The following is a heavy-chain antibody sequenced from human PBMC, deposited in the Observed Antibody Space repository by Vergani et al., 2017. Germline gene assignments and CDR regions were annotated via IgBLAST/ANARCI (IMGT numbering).Heavy chain of an antibody. Sequence: QVQLVQSGAEVKKPGSSVKVSCKASGGTFSSYAISWVRQAPGQGLEWMGGIIPIFGTANYAQKFQGRVTITADKSTSTAYMELSRLRSDDTAVYYCAVSDAPSTNHDYWGQGTLVTVSS. J-gene: IGHJ4*02. CDR1: GGTFSSYA. CDR2: IIPIFGTA. CDR3: AVSDAPSTNHDY. V-gene: IGHV1-69*06. D-gene: IGHD1-14*01.